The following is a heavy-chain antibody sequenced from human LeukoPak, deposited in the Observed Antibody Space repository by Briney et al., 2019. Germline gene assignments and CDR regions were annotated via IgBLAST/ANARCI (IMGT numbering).Heavy chain of an antibody. CDR2: ISAYNGNT. CDR1: GYTFTSYG. V-gene: IGHV1-18*01. CDR3: ARDRTRSYDSSGRFGY. J-gene: IGHJ4*02. D-gene: IGHD3-22*01. Sequence: GASVKVSCKASGYTFTSYGISWVRQAPGQGLEWMGWISAYNGNTNYAQKLQGRVTMTTDTSTSTAYMELRSLRSDDTAVYSCARDRTRSYDSSGRFGYWGQGTLVTVSS.